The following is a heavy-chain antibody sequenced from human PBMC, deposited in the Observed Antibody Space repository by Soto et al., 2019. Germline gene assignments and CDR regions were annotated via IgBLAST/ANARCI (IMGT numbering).Heavy chain of an antibody. V-gene: IGHV4-59*01. D-gene: IGHD3-10*01. J-gene: IGHJ4*02. CDR1: GGSISSYY. CDR2: IYYSGST. CDR3: ARDYGSGSYYDY. Sequence: SETLSLTCTVSGGSISSYYWSWIRQPPGKGLEWIGYIYYSGSTNYNPSLKSRVTISVDTSKNQFSLKLSSVTAADTAVYYCARDYGSGSYYDYWGQGTLVTVSS.